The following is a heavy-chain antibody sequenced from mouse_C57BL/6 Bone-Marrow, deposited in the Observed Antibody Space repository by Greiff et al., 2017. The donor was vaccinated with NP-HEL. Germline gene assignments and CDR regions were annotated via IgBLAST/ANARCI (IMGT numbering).Heavy chain of an antibody. D-gene: IGHD1-1*01. J-gene: IGHJ4*01. Sequence: QVQLKESGAELARPGASVKLSCKASGYTFTSYGISWVKQRTGQGLEWIGEIYPRSGNTYYNEKFKGKATLTADKSSSTAYMELRSLTSEDSAVYFCARGITTVVAVPMDYWGQGTSVTVSS. CDR3: ARGITTVVAVPMDY. CDR2: IYPRSGNT. V-gene: IGHV1-81*01. CDR1: GYTFTSYG.